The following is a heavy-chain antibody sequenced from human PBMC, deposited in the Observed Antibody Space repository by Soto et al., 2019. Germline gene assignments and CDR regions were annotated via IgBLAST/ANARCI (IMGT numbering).Heavy chain of an antibody. D-gene: IGHD3-10*01. CDR1: GFTFSSYA. V-gene: IGHV3-23*01. Sequence: GGSLRLSCAASGFTFSSYAMSWVRQAPGKGLEWVSAISGSGGSTYYADSVKGRFTISRDNSKNTLYLQMNSLRAEETAVYYSAKRQYYYGSGSYYIGASDIRGQGTMVTVSS. J-gene: IGHJ3*02. CDR3: AKRQYYYGSGSYYIGASDI. CDR2: ISGSGGST.